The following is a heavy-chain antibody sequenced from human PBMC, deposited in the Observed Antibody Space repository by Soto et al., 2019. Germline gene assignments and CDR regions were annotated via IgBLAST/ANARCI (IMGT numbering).Heavy chain of an antibody. J-gene: IGHJ6*02. CDR3: PKVYTVEHQVMHV. CDR2: IKSRPGGGTV. V-gene: IGHV3-15*05. CDR1: GFTFNYSG. D-gene: IGHD4-17*01. Sequence: EGQLIESGGGVVQPGGSLRLSCAASGFTFNYSGMTWVRQAPGKGLEWVGRIKSRPGGGTVDDAAPVKCRFTISRDDSKNTVHLQITSLKTEDTALYYCPKVYTVEHQVMHVWGQGTTVTVSS.